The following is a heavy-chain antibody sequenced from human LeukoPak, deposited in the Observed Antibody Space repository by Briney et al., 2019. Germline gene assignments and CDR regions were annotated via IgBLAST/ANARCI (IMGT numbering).Heavy chain of an antibody. Sequence: GGSLRLSCAASGFTFSSYGMHWVRQAPGKGLEWVAVISYDGSNKYYADSVKGRFTISRDNSKNTLYLQMNSLRAEDTAVYYCAKDLIVATIFRYYYYYYGMDVWGRGTTVTVSS. J-gene: IGHJ6*02. CDR3: AKDLIVATIFRYYYYYYGMDV. V-gene: IGHV3-30*18. D-gene: IGHD5-12*01. CDR1: GFTFSSYG. CDR2: ISYDGSNK.